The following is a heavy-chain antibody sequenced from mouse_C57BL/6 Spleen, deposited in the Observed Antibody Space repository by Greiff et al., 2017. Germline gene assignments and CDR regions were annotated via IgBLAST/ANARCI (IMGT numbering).Heavy chain of an antibody. J-gene: IGHJ4*01. D-gene: IGHD1-1*01. CDR1: GFSLTSYG. Sequence: QVQLQQSGPGLVQPSQSLSITCTVSGFSLTSYGVHWVRQSPGKGLEWLGVIWRGGSTDYNAAFMSRLSITKDNSKSQVFFKMNSLQADDTAIYYCARPYYYGSSYYAMDYWGQGTSVTVSS. V-gene: IGHV2-5*01. CDR2: IWRGGST. CDR3: ARPYYYGSSYYAMDY.